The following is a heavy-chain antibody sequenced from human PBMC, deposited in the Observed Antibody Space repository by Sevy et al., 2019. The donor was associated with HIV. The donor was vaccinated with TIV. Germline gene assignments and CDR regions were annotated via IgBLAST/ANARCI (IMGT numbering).Heavy chain of an antibody. CDR2: IWYDGNNK. V-gene: IGHV3-33*06. CDR3: AKGIAAAGYYFDF. Sequence: GGSLRLSCAASGFTFSNYGMHWVRQAPGKGLEWVAGIWYDGNNKDYADSVKGRFTISRDNSKNTVYLQMNSLRAEDTAVYYCAKGIAAAGYYFDFWGQGTLVTVSS. J-gene: IGHJ4*02. D-gene: IGHD6-13*01. CDR1: GFTFSNYG.